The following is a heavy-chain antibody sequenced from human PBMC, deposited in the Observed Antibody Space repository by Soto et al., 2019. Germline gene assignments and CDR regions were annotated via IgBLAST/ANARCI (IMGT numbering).Heavy chain of an antibody. V-gene: IGHV3-30-3*01. D-gene: IGHD3-9*01. CDR1: GFTFSSYA. CDR3: ALDILTGYVHYGMDV. Sequence: QVQLVESGGGVVQPGRSLRLSCAASGFTFSSYAMHWVRQAPGKGLEWVAVISYDGSNKYYADSVKGRFTISRDNSKNTRYLPRNSLRAEDTAVYYCALDILTGYVHYGMDVWGQGTTVTVSS. J-gene: IGHJ6*02. CDR2: ISYDGSNK.